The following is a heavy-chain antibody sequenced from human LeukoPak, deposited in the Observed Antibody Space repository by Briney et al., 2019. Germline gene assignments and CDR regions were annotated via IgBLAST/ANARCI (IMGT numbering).Heavy chain of an antibody. Sequence: SEALSLTCTVSGASISDYYWSWIRQSAGKGLEWTGRIYASGSANYNPSFESRLTMSLDRSKNQFSLRLTSVTAADTALYYCARGSWDYDNAFDIWGQGTMVTVSS. V-gene: IGHV4-4*07. CDR1: GASISDYY. CDR3: ARGSWDYDNAFDI. D-gene: IGHD3-22*01. CDR2: IYASGSA. J-gene: IGHJ3*02.